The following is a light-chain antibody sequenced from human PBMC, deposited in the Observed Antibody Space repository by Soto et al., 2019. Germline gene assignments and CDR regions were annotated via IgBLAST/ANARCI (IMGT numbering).Light chain of an antibody. Sequence: EIVLTQSPATLSLSPGERAALSCGASQSVNNNFFAWYQQIPGQAPRLLIYGASSRASGIPARFSGSGSGTDFTLTISRLEPEDFVVYYCQQYGDSPYTFGQGTKLQIK. V-gene: IGKV3-20*01. CDR2: GAS. CDR3: QQYGDSPYT. J-gene: IGKJ2*01. CDR1: QSVNNNF.